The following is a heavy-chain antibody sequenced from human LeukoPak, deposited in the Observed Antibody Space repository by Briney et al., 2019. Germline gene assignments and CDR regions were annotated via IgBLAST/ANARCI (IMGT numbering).Heavy chain of an antibody. D-gene: IGHD3-9*01. Sequence: QTGGSLRLSCAASGITVSTNYMSWVRQAPGKGLEWVSIIYSGGSTYYADSVKGRFIISRDKSKNTLYLQMSSLRAEDTAVYICVKRGADLLTGPYDYWGQGTLVTVSS. CDR2: IYSGGST. J-gene: IGHJ4*02. CDR1: GITVSTNY. V-gene: IGHV3-66*01. CDR3: VKRGADLLTGPYDY.